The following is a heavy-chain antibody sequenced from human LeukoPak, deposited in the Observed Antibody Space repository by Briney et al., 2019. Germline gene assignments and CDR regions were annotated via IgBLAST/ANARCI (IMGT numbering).Heavy chain of an antibody. Sequence: GGSLRLSCAASGFTFSDYYMSWIRQAPGKGLEWLSYISSSGTTIYYADSVKGRFTISRDNAKNSLYLQMNSLRAGDTAVYYCARTIEMATISYFDYWGQGTLVTVSS. CDR3: ARTIEMATISYFDY. CDR2: ISSSGTTI. J-gene: IGHJ4*02. CDR1: GFTFSDYY. D-gene: IGHD5-24*01. V-gene: IGHV3-11*04.